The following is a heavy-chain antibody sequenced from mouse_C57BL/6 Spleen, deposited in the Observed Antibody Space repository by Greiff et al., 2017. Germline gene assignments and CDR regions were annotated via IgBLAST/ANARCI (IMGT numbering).Heavy chain of an antibody. CDR1: GYTFTSYW. D-gene: IGHD4-1*01. V-gene: IGHV1-69*01. Sequence: QVQLKQPGAELVMPGASVKLSCKASGYTFTSYWMHWVKQRPGQGLEWIGEIDPSDSYTNYNQKFKGKSTLTVDKSSSTAYMQLSSLTSEDSAVYYCARSLTGGFAYWGQGTLVTVSA. CDR2: IDPSDSYT. J-gene: IGHJ3*01. CDR3: ARSLTGGFAY.